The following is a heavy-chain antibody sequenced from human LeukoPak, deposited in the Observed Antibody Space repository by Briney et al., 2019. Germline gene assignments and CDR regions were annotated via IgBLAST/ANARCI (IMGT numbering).Heavy chain of an antibody. CDR1: GFTFSSYA. D-gene: IGHD3-3*01. J-gene: IGHJ6*02. V-gene: IGHV3-23*01. CDR3: AKEDGYYDFWSGSHYGMDV. CDR2: ISGSGGST. Sequence: GRSLRLSCAASGFTFSSYAMSWVRQAPGKGLEWVSAISGSGGSTYYADSVKGRFTISRDNSKNTLYLQMNSLRAEDTAVYYCAKEDGYYDFWSGSHYGMDVWGQGTTVTVSS.